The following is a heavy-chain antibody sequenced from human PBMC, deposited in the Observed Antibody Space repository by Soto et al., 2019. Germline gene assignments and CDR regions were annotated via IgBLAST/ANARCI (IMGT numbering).Heavy chain of an antibody. J-gene: IGHJ3*02. CDR3: TKIGYLAAFDI. CDR2: IRSKANSYAT. CDR1: GFTFSGSA. Sequence: EVQLVESGGGLVQPGGSLKLSCAASGFTFSGSAMHWVRQASGKGLEWVGRIRSKANSYATAYAASVEGRFTISRDDSKNTAYLQMNSLKTEDTAVYYCTKIGYLAAFDIWGQGTMVTVSS. D-gene: IGHD3-22*01. V-gene: IGHV3-73*01.